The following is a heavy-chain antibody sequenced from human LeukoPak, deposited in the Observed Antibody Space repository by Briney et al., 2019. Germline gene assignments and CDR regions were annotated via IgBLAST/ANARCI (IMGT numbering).Heavy chain of an antibody. J-gene: IGHJ4*02. CDR3: AAEVDYYDSSGYYSPWYTLER. Sequence: SVKVSCKASGFTFTSSAVQWVRQARGQRLEWIGWIVVGSGNTDYAQKFQERVTITRDMSTSTAYMELSSLRSEGTAVYYCAAEVDYYDSSGYYSPWYTLERWGQGTLVTVSS. D-gene: IGHD3-22*01. CDR1: GFTFTSSA. V-gene: IGHV1-58*01. CDR2: IVVGSGNT.